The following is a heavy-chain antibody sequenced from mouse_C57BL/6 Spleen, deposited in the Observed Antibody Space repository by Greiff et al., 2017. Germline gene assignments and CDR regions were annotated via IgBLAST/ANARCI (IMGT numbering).Heavy chain of an antibody. CDR3: ANPHLDY. CDR1: GYAFTNYL. Sequence: QVQLQQSGAELVRPGTSVKVSCKASGYAFTNYLIEWVKQRPGQGLEWIGVINPGSGGTNSNETFKGKVTLTADKSSSMAYMQLSSLTSEDSAVYFCANPHLDYWGQGTTLTVSS. J-gene: IGHJ2*01. V-gene: IGHV1-54*01. CDR2: INPGSGGT.